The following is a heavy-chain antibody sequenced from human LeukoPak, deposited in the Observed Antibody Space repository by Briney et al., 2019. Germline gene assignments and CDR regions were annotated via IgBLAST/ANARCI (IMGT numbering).Heavy chain of an antibody. J-gene: IGHJ5*02. CDR2: INHSGST. D-gene: IGHD3-3*01. CDR1: GGSFSGYY. V-gene: IGHV4-34*01. Sequence: SETLSLTCAVYGGSFSGYYWSWIHQPPGKGLEWIGEINHSGSTNYNPSLKSRVTISVDTSKNQFSLKLSSVTAADTAVYYCARGGDFWSVEFDPWGQGTRVTVSS. CDR3: ARGGDFWSVEFDP.